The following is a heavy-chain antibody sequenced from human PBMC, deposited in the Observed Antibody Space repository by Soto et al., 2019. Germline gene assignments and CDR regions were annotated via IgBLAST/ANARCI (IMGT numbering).Heavy chain of an antibody. Sequence: PGGSLRLSCAAAGFTFSSYAMSWVRQAPGKGLEWVSRIHSDGSSTTYADSVKGRFTISRDNAKNTLYPQMNSLRAEDTAVYYCARGDSGAFDLWGQGKMVTVSS. CDR1: GFTFSSYA. J-gene: IGHJ3*01. CDR2: IHSDGSST. D-gene: IGHD2-21*02. V-gene: IGHV3-74*01. CDR3: ARGDSGAFDL.